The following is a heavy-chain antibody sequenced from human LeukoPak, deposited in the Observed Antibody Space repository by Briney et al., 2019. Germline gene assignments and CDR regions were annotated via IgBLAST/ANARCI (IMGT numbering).Heavy chain of an antibody. CDR3: ARDGQYCSSTSCYRHLCCYYNMDV. J-gene: IGHJ6*03. CDR2: IYYSGST. Sequence: SETLSLTCTVSGGSISSSSYYWGWIRQPPGKGLEWIGSIYYSGSTYYNPSLKSRVTISVDTSKNQFSLKLSSVTAADTAVYYCARDGQYCSSTSCYRHLCCYYNMDVWGKGTTVTVSS. V-gene: IGHV4-39*07. CDR1: GGSISSSSYY. D-gene: IGHD2-2*01.